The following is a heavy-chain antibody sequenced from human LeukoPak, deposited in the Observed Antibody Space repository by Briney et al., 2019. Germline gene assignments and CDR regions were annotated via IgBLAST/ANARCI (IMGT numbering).Heavy chain of an antibody. CDR2: IVVGSGNT. Sequence: SVKVSCKASGFTFTSSAMQWVRQARGQRLEWTGWIVVGSGNTNYAQKFQERVTITRDMSTSTAYMELSSLRSEDTAVYYCAARSYYYGSGSYGVFDYWGQGTLVTVSS. D-gene: IGHD3-10*01. V-gene: IGHV1-58*02. J-gene: IGHJ4*02. CDR1: GFTFTSSA. CDR3: AARSYYYGSGSYGVFDY.